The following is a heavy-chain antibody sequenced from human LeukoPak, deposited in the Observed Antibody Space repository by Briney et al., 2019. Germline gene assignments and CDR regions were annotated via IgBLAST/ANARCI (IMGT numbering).Heavy chain of an antibody. Sequence: ESLKISCQGSGYSFTNYWIAWARQMPGKGLEWMGIIYPGDSDTRYSPSFQGQVTISADKSISTAYLQWSSLKASDTAMYYCARLAYYYYYMDVWAKGTTVTVSS. J-gene: IGHJ6*03. CDR3: ARLAYYYYYMDV. CDR1: GYSFTNYW. CDR2: IYPGDSDT. V-gene: IGHV5-51*01.